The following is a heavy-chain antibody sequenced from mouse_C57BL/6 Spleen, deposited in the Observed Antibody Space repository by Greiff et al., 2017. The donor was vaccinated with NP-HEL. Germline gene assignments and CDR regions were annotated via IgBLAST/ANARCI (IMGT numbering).Heavy chain of an antibody. CDR3: ARGGYGNYAMDY. D-gene: IGHD2-1*01. CDR1: GYSITSGYD. V-gene: IGHV3-1*01. J-gene: IGHJ4*01. CDR2: ISYSGST. Sequence: EVKLEESGPGMVKPSQSLSLTCTVTGYSITSGYDWHWIRHFPGNKLEWMGYISYSGSTNYNPSLKSRISITHDTSKNHFFLKLNSVTTEDTATYCCARGGYGNYAMDYWGQGTSVTVSS.